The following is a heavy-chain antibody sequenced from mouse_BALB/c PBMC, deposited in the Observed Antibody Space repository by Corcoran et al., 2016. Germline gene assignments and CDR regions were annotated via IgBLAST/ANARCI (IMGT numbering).Heavy chain of an antibody. D-gene: IGHD1-1*01. CDR2: INPNNGGT. J-gene: IGHJ2*01. CDR1: GYTFTDYH. Sequence: EVLLQQSGPELVKPGASVKIPCKASGYTFTDYHMDWVKRSHGKSLEWIGDINPNNGGTINNQKFKGKATLPVDKSSSTAYMELRSLTSEDTAVYSCARRYYYGSSPFDYWGQRTTLTFSS. V-gene: IGHV1-18*01. CDR3: ARRYYYGSSPFDY.